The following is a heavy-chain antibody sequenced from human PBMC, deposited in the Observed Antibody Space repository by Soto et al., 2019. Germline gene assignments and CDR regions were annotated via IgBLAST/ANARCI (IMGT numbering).Heavy chain of an antibody. CDR2: IKQDGSEK. J-gene: IGHJ6*02. CDR1: GFTFSSYW. CDR3: ARDRSLLSGYYDGMDV. Sequence: QPGGSLRLSCAASGFTFSSYWMSWVRQAPGKGLEWVANIKQDGSEKYYVDSVKGRFTISRDNAKNSLYLQMNSLRAEDTAVYYCARDRSLLSGYYDGMDVWGQGTTVTVSS. D-gene: IGHD3-22*01. V-gene: IGHV3-7*03.